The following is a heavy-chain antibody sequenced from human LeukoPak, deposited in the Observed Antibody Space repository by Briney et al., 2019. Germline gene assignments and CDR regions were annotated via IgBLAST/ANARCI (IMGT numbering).Heavy chain of an antibody. CDR3: AKGVDYCSGGSCPADY. Sequence: GGSLRLSCAASGFTFSNVWMNWVRQAPGKGLEWVAVISYDGNNKYYADSVRGRFTISRDNSKNTLFLQMNSLRAEDTAVYYCAKGVDYCSGGSCPADYWGPGTLVTVSS. V-gene: IGHV3-30*18. D-gene: IGHD2-15*01. J-gene: IGHJ4*02. CDR2: ISYDGNNK. CDR1: GFTFSNVW.